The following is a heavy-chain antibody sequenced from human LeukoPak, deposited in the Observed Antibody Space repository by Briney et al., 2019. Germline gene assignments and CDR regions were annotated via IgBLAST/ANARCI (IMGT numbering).Heavy chain of an antibody. CDR1: GFTFSSYG. J-gene: IGHJ4*02. Sequence: GGSLRLSCAASGFTFSSYGMHWVRQAPGKGLDWVAFIHHDGSNKYYADSVRGRFTISRDNSKNTLYLQMGSLRAEDMAVYYCAREGLRSSYDYWGQGTLVTVSS. D-gene: IGHD6-13*01. CDR3: AREGLRSSYDY. CDR2: IHHDGSNK. V-gene: IGHV3-30*02.